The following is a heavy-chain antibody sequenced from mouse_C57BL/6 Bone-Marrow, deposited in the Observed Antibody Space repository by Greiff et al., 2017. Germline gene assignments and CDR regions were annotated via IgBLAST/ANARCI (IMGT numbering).Heavy chain of an antibody. D-gene: IGHD1-1*01. Sequence: VKLQQSGAELARPGASVKLSCKASGYTFTSYGISWVKQRTGQGLEWIGEIYPRSGNTYYNEKFKGKATLTADKSSSTAYMELRSLTSEDSAVYFCARRGSYFDVWGTGTTVTVSS. CDR2: IYPRSGNT. J-gene: IGHJ1*03. CDR1: GYTFTSYG. V-gene: IGHV1-81*01. CDR3: ARRGSYFDV.